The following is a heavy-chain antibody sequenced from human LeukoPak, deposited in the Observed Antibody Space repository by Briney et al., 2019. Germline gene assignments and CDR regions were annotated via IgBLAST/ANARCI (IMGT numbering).Heavy chain of an antibody. V-gene: IGHV3-21*01. CDR1: GFTFSSYS. CDR3: ARDQGQYSSSWYGFDY. Sequence: GGSLRLSCAASGFTFSSYSMNWVRLAPGKGLEWVSSISSSSSYIYYADSVKGRFTISRDNAKNSLYLQMNSLRAEDTAVYYCARDQGQYSSSWYGFDYWGQGTLVTVSP. CDR2: ISSSSSYI. J-gene: IGHJ4*02. D-gene: IGHD6-13*01.